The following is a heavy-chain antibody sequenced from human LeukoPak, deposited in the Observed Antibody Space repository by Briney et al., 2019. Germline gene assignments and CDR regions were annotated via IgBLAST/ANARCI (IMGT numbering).Heavy chain of an antibody. J-gene: IGHJ4*02. CDR1: GGSISSGGYY. D-gene: IGHD6-13*01. V-gene: IGHV4-31*03. CDR2: IYYSGST. Sequence: KPSQTLSLTCTVSGGSISSGGYYWSWIRQHPGKGLEWIGYIYYSGSTYYNPSLKSRVTISVDTSKNQFSLNLISVTAADTAIYYCARDDRQHLVFDYWGQGTLATVSS. CDR3: ARDDRQHLVFDY.